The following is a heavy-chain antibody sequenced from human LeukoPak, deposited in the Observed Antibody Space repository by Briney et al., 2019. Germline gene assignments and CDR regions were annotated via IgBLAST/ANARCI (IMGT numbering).Heavy chain of an antibody. J-gene: IGHJ5*02. Sequence: PGGSLRLSCAASGFTFSSYAMSWSRHAPGKRLEWLSYISPSTTHTSYADSVKGRLTISRDNAKNLLFLQMNSLRAEDTAVYYCARGGHGAADQWGQGTLVTVSS. D-gene: IGHD1-26*01. CDR3: ARGGHGAADQ. V-gene: IGHV3-11*05. CDR2: ISPSTTHT. CDR1: GFTFSSYA.